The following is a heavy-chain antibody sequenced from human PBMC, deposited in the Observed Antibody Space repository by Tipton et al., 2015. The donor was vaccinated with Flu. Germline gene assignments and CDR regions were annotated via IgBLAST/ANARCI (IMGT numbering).Heavy chain of an antibody. V-gene: IGHV4-38-2*01. D-gene: IGHD3-10*02. CDR3: ARHTGDSVRGVVDY. Sequence: LRLSCAVSGYSITSSYYWGWIRQPPGKGLEWIGTIYHSGTTYYNPSLKSRLTLSVDTSKNQFSLKLNSVTAAGKAVYYCARHTGDSVRGVVDYWGQGTLVTVSS. J-gene: IGHJ4*02. CDR2: IYHSGTT. CDR1: GYSITSSYY.